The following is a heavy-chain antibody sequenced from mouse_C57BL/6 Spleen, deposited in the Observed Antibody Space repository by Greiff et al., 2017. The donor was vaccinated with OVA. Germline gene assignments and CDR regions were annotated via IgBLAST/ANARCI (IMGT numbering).Heavy chain of an antibody. Sequence: EVQLVESGGGLVQPGGSMKLSCVASGFTFSNYWMNWVRQSPEKGLEWVAQIRLKSDNYATHYAESVKGRFTISRDDSKSSVYLQMNNLRAEDTGIYYCTAPPNWGAMDYWGQGTSVTVSS. CDR1: GFTFSNYW. D-gene: IGHD4-1*01. J-gene: IGHJ4*01. V-gene: IGHV6-3*01. CDR3: TAPPNWGAMDY. CDR2: IRLKSDNYAT.